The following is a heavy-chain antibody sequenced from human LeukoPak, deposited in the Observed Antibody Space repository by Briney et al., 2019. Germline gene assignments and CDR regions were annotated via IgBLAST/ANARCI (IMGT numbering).Heavy chain of an antibody. CDR1: GYTFPNYA. V-gene: IGHV1-18*01. J-gene: IGHJ3*02. CDR3: ARGGSRSRRGDDAFDI. CDR2: ISAYNGNT. D-gene: IGHD3-10*01. Sequence: ASVTVSCKASGYTFPNYAINWVRQAAGQGLEWMGWISAYNGNTELAQKFRGRVTLATDASTSTAYVELRSLTSDDTAVYFCARGGSRSRRGDDAFDIWGQGTMVTVSS.